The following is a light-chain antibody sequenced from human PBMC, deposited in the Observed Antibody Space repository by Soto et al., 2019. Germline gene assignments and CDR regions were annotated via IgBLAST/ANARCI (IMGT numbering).Light chain of an antibody. CDR3: KQYNNWPPVT. Sequence: EIVMTQSPATLSVSPGERATLSCRASQSVSSNLAWYQQKPGQAPRPLIYGASTRATGIPARFSGSGSGTEFTLTISSLQSEDFAVYYCKQYNNWPPVTFGQGTRLEIK. J-gene: IGKJ5*01. CDR2: GAS. V-gene: IGKV3-15*01. CDR1: QSVSSN.